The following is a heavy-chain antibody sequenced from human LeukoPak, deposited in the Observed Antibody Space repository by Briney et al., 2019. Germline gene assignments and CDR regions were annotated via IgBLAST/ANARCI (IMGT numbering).Heavy chain of an antibody. D-gene: IGHD5-18*01. Sequence: SGGSLRLSCAASGFTFSNYDMHWVRQATGKGPEWVSGIDTAGDTYYPGPVKGRFTISRQDAKNSLYLQMNNLRAGDTAVYYCARVRVDRGYAYFDYWGQGTLVTVSS. CDR1: GFTFSNYD. CDR3: ARVRVDRGYAYFDY. V-gene: IGHV3-13*01. CDR2: IDTAGDT. J-gene: IGHJ4*02.